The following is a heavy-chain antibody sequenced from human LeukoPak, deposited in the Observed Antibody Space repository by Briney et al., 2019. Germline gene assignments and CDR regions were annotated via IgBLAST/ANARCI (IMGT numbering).Heavy chain of an antibody. CDR3: ARLPVTGTTTYYFDY. J-gene: IGHJ4*02. Sequence: PSETLSLTCTVSGDSISSYYWSWIRQPPGKGLEWIGYIYYSGSTNYNPSLKSRVTISVDTSKNQFSLKLSSVTAADTAVYYCARLPVTGTTTYYFDYWGQGTLVTVSS. V-gene: IGHV4-59*12. CDR2: IYYSGST. CDR1: GDSISSYY. D-gene: IGHD1-20*01.